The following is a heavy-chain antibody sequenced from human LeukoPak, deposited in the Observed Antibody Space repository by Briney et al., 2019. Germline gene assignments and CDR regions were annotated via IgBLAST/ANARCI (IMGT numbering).Heavy chain of an antibody. CDR2: IFWDDNQ. D-gene: IGHD3-3*01. J-gene: IGHJ4*02. V-gene: IGHV2-5*02. CDR3: AHRGMLFGVVITFDY. Sequence: SGLTLVNPTQTLTLTCSFSGFSLSSNGVGVGWIRQPPGKALEWLAFIFWDDNQHYNPSLKTRLTITKDTSKNQVVLTMTNMDPVDTATYYCAHRGMLFGVVITFDYWSQGTLVTVSS. CDR1: GFSLSSNGVG.